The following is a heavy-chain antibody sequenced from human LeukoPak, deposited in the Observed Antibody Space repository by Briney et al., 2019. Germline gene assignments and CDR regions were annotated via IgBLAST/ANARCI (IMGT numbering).Heavy chain of an antibody. Sequence: PSETLSLTCTVSGGSISTYYWSWIRRPPGKGLEWIGYIYHSGSTKYNPSLKSRVTISVDTSKNQFSLKLSSVTAADTAVYYCARRWRWYYYYMDVWGKGTTVTVSS. V-gene: IGHV4-59*12. CDR1: GGSISTYY. J-gene: IGHJ6*03. CDR2: IYHSGST. CDR3: ARRWRWYYYYMDV. D-gene: IGHD5-24*01.